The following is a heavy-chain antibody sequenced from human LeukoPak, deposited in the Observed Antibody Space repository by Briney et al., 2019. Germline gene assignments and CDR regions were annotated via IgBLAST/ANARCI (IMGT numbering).Heavy chain of an antibody. Sequence: SETLSLTCTVSGGPISSSSYYWGWIRQPPGKGLEWIGSIYYSGSTYYNPSLKSRVTISVDTSKNQFSLKLSSVTAADTAVYYCARVDTMIVVVIRWGQGTLVTVSS. CDR1: GGPISSSSYY. V-gene: IGHV4-39*01. J-gene: IGHJ4*02. CDR2: IYYSGST. CDR3: ARVDTMIVVVIR. D-gene: IGHD3-22*01.